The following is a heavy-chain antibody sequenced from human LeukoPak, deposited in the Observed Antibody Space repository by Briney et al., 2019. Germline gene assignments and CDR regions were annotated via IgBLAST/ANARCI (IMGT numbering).Heavy chain of an antibody. J-gene: IGHJ4*02. CDR2: IKPNSGGT. CDR1: GYTFTDYY. D-gene: IGHD5-18*01. Sequence: ASVKVCCTASGYTFTDYYMHWVRQAPGQRLEWMGWIKPNSGGTKYAQKFQGRVTMTRYTTISTAYMELSRLRSDDTAVYYCARGYSYGYQHFDYWGQGTLVTVSS. V-gene: IGHV1-2*02. CDR3: ARGYSYGYQHFDY.